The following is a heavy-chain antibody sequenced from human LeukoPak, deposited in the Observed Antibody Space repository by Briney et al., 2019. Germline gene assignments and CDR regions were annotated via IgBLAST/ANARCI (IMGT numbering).Heavy chain of an antibody. V-gene: IGHV3-23*01. CDR2: ITTSDGNT. D-gene: IGHD7-27*01. J-gene: IGHJ4*02. CDR1: GFTFSSYT. Sequence: GGSLRLSCAASGFTFSSYTMSWVRQAPGKGLEWVSTITTSDGNTYYADSVKGRFTVCRDNSKNTLFLQMNSLRAEDTAVYYCAKDGGLWVSAHWGDSWGRGTLVTVSS. CDR3: AKDGGLWVSAHWGDS.